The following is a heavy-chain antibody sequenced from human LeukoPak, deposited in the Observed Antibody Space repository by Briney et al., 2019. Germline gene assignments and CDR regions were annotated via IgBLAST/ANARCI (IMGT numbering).Heavy chain of an antibody. CDR2: IKQDGSEK. CDR1: GFTFSSYW. V-gene: IGHV3-7*01. Sequence: PGGSLRLSCAASGFTFSSYWMSWVRQAPGKGLEWVANIKQDGSEKYYVDSVKGRFTISRDNAKNSLYLQMNSLRAEDTAVYCCAREDYDFWKRNWFDPWGQGTLVTVSS. D-gene: IGHD3-3*01. J-gene: IGHJ5*02. CDR3: AREDYDFWKRNWFDP.